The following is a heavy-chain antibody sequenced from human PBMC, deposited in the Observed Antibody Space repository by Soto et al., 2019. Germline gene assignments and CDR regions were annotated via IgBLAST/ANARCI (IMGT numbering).Heavy chain of an antibody. Sequence: SETLSLTCTVSGGSSSGYYWSWIRQPPGKGLEWIGYIYYSGSTNYNPSLKSRVTISIDSSKNQFSLKLSSVTAADTAVYYCARTYYDFWSGYWRWFDPWGQGTLVTV. CDR1: GGSSSGYY. D-gene: IGHD3-3*01. CDR2: IYYSGST. J-gene: IGHJ5*02. CDR3: ARTYYDFWSGYWRWFDP. V-gene: IGHV4-59*01.